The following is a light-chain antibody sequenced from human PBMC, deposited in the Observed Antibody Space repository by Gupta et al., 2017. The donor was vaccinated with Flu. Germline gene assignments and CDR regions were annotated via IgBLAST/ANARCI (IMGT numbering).Light chain of an antibody. V-gene: IGKV1-39*01. CDR2: GAS. CDR3: HQYHSKPPLT. CDR1: QRISSY. Sequence: SSLSAFAGDRGTIACRASQRISSYLSWYHQKPGNAPTLLIFGASSSTTGVPSRFSGSGSETDFTIPISSLLPEDFAAYYCHQYHSKPPLTFGGGTKVEIK. J-gene: IGKJ4*01.